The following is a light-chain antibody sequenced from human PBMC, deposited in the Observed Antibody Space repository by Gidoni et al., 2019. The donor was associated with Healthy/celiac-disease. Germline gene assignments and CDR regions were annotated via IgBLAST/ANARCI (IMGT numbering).Light chain of an antibody. CDR2: LGS. Sequence: DIVMTQSPLSLPVTPGEPASISCRSSQSLLHSNGYNYLDWYLQKPGQSPQLLIYLGSNRASGVPDRFSGCGSGTDFTLKISRVEAEDVGVYYCMQAKQTPITFGQXTRLEIK. CDR1: QSLLHSNGYNY. J-gene: IGKJ5*01. V-gene: IGKV2-28*01. CDR3: MQAKQTPIT.